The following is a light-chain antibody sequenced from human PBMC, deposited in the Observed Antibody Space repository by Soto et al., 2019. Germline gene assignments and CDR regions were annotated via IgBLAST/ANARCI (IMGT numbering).Light chain of an antibody. CDR2: GAS. CDR3: PQYGSPPHT. V-gene: IGKV3-20*01. J-gene: IGKJ4*01. Sequence: DIVWTQSPGTLPLSPGERANRAWRASQSVSSSYLARYQQKPGQAPRLLIYGASSRATGIPDRFSGSGSGTDYSLTNSRLAPEEFAVYDGPQYGSPPHTCGGGTKVEIK. CDR1: QSVSSSY.